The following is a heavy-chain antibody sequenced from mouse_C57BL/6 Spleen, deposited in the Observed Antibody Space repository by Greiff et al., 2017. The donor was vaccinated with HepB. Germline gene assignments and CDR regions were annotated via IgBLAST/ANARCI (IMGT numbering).Heavy chain of an antibody. Sequence: QVQLQQSGAELVRPGASVTLSCKASGYTFTDYEMHWVKQTPVHGLEWIGAIDPETGGTAYNQKFKGKAILTADKSSSTAYMELRSLTSEDSAVYYCTRRHDGYSFDYWGQGTTLTVSS. J-gene: IGHJ2*01. CDR1: GYTFTDYE. CDR3: TRRHDGYSFDY. V-gene: IGHV1-15*01. CDR2: IDPETGGT. D-gene: IGHD2-3*01.